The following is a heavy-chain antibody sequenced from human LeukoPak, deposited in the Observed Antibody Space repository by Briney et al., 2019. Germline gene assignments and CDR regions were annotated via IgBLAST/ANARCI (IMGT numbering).Heavy chain of an antibody. J-gene: IGHJ5*02. CDR3: AREDDFWSGYSQEAWFDP. CDR2: ISSSSSTI. V-gene: IGHV3-48*01. Sequence: GGSLRLSCAASGFTFSSYSMNWVRQAPGKGLEWVSYISSSSSTIYYADSVKGRFTISRDNAKNSLYLQMNSLRAEDTAVYYCAREDDFWSGYSQEAWFDPWGQGTLVTVSS. D-gene: IGHD3-3*01. CDR1: GFTFSSYS.